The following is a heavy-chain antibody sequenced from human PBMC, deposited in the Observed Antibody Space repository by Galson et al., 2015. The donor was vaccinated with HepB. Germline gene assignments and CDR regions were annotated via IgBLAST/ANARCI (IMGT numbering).Heavy chain of an antibody. Sequence: SLRLSCAASGFTFSRFAIHWVRQAPGKGLEWVSIISYDGSKKNYADSVKGRFTISRDNSKSTLYLQMNSLRAEDTAVYYCAREGLRYFDSWGQGTQVTVSS. D-gene: IGHD3-9*01. CDR2: ISYDGSKK. J-gene: IGHJ4*02. CDR3: AREGLRYFDS. CDR1: GFTFSRFA. V-gene: IGHV3-30-3*01.